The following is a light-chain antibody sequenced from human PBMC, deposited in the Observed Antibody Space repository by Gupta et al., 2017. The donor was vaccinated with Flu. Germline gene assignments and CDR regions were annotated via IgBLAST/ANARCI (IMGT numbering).Light chain of an antibody. Sequence: VNSTWTGRSANSGGNDGVGDQQRPGKAPKILSYDNNKRRSGAPERVCGANTGAAATVDINGLQTGDEADYYCGTSDKSRGAILVFGGGTKLAVL. CDR2: DNN. CDR1: SANSGGND. CDR3: GTSDKSRGAILV. V-gene: IGLV1-51*01. J-gene: IGLJ2*01.